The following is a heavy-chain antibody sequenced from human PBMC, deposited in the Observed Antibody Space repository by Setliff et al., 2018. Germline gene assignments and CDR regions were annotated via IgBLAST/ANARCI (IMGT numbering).Heavy chain of an antibody. CDR2: ISPYNGKT. CDR3: VKGTLPYCTGPTCYPLDH. V-gene: IGHV1-18*01. J-gene: IGHJ4*02. Sequence: ASVKVSCKTSGYNFITFGISWVRQAPGQGLEWMGWISPYNGKTDYTDSVKGRFTISRDNSDNTLYLQMNSLRDADTAIYYCVKGTLPYCTGPTCYPLDHWGQGTLVTVSS. D-gene: IGHD2-8*02. CDR1: GYNFITFG.